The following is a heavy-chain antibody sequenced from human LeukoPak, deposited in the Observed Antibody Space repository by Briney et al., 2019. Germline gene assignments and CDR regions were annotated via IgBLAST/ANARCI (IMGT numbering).Heavy chain of an antibody. CDR2: ISGSGGST. D-gene: IGHD3-16*01. J-gene: IGHJ6*03. CDR1: GLTFSSYA. Sequence: GGSLRLSCAASGLTFSSYAMSWVRQAPGKGLEWVSAISGSGGSTYYADSVKGRFTISRDNSKNTLYLQMNSLRAEDTAVYYCAKADSIRPYYYYYMDVWGKGTTVTVSS. CDR3: AKADSIRPYYYYYMDV. V-gene: IGHV3-23*01.